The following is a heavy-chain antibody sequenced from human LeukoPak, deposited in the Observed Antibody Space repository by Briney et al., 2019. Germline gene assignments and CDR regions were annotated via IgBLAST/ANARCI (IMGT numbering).Heavy chain of an antibody. CDR2: IYPRDGST. CDR1: GYTFTSNY. CDR3: ARDKDGFDY. D-gene: IGHD4-17*01. Sequence: ASVKVSCKASGYTFTSNYIHWVRQAPGQGLEWMGMIYPRDGSTSYAQKFQGRVTVTRDTSTSTVHMELSGLRSEDTAVYYCARDKDGFDYGAQEPLVPVPS. J-gene: IGHJ4*02. V-gene: IGHV1-46*01.